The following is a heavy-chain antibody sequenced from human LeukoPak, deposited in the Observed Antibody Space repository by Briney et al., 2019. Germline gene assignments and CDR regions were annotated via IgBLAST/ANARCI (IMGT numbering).Heavy chain of an antibody. CDR3: AREVANDFWSGYYFDY. CDR2: INPSGGST. D-gene: IGHD3-3*01. V-gene: IGHV1-46*01. CDR1: GYTFTSYY. Sequence: ASVKVSCKASGYTFTSYYMHWVRPAPGQGLEWMGIINPSGGSTSYAQKFQGRVTMTRDMSTSTVYMELRSLRSEDTAVYYCAREVANDFWSGYYFDYWGQGTLVTVSS. J-gene: IGHJ4*02.